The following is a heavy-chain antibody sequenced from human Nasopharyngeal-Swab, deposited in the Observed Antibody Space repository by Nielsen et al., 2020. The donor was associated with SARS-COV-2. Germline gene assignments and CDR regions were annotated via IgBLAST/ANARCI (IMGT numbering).Heavy chain of an antibody. V-gene: IGHV3-53*01. D-gene: IGHD3-10*01. CDR1: GFTVSSYY. CDR2: IYSGGST. Sequence: GESLKISCAASGFTVSSYYLSLVRPAPGKGLEWVSVIYSGGSTYYADSVQGRFTISRDNSKNTLYLQMNSLRAEDTAVYYCARDRGGVYYYYGMDVWGQGTTVTVSS. J-gene: IGHJ6*02. CDR3: ARDRGGVYYYYGMDV.